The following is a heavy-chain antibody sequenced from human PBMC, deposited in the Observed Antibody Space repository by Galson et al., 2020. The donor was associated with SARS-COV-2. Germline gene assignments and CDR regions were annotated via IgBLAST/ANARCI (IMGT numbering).Heavy chain of an antibody. CDR3: TTGGLDV. CDR2: VKSETDGGTS. CDR1: GFTVNSYG. V-gene: IGHV3-15*01. J-gene: IGHJ6*02. D-gene: IGHD3-10*01. Sequence: GESLKISCAASGFTVNSYGMHWVRQAPGKGLEWVGRVKSETDGGTSDYAAPVKGRFSISRDDSKDTLYLQLNSLKTEDTAVYYCTTGGLDVWGQGTTVTVS.